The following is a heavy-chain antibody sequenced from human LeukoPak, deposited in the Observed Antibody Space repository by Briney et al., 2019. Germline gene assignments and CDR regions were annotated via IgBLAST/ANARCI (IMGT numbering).Heavy chain of an antibody. D-gene: IGHD3-10*01. CDR3: AKDRYYGSGSYSPLFDY. J-gene: IGHJ4*02. CDR2: ISYGGTNK. Sequence: PGGSLRLSCAASGFTFSSSGMHWVRQAPGKGLEWVAIISYGGTNKYYVDSVKGRFTISRDNAKNSLYLQMNSLRAEDTAVYYCAKDRYYGSGSYSPLFDYWGQGTLVTVSS. V-gene: IGHV3-30*18. CDR1: GFTFSSSG.